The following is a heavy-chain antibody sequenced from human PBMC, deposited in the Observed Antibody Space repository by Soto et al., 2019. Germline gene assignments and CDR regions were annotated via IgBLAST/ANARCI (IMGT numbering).Heavy chain of an antibody. CDR2: ISSSGSTV. V-gene: IGHV3-11*01. Sequence: GGSLRLSCAASGFTFSDYCMSWIRQAPGKGLEWVSHISSSGSTVFYADSVKGRFTITRDNAKNSLYLQMNSLRAEDTAVYYCAGGPAVDINWFDPWGQGTLVTVSS. CDR1: GFTFSDYC. D-gene: IGHD5-12*01. J-gene: IGHJ5*02. CDR3: AGGPAVDINWFDP.